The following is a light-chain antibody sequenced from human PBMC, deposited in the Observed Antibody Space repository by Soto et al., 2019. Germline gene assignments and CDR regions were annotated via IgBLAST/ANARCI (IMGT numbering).Light chain of an antibody. CDR2: GAS. V-gene: IGKV3-20*01. J-gene: IGKJ1*01. CDR1: QSVSSSY. Sequence: ENVLTQSPGTLSLSPGERATLSCRSSQSVSSSYLAWYQQKPGQAPRLLIYGASSRATGIPDRFSGSGSGTDFTLAISRLEPEDFAVYYCQQYGSSLPTFGQGTKVDI. CDR3: QQYGSSLPT.